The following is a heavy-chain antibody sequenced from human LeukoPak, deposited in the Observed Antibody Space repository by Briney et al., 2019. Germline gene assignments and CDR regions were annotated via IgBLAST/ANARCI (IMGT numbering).Heavy chain of an antibody. CDR2: IYPGDSDT. Sequence: GESLKISCKGSGYSFTSYWIGWVRPMPGKGLEWMGIIYPGDSDTRYSPSFQGQVTISADKSISTAYLQWSSLKASDTAMYYCASYHYDSSGYYPPAEYFQHWGQGTLVTVSS. V-gene: IGHV5-51*01. CDR1: GYSFTSYW. J-gene: IGHJ1*01. CDR3: ASYHYDSSGYYPPAEYFQH. D-gene: IGHD3-22*01.